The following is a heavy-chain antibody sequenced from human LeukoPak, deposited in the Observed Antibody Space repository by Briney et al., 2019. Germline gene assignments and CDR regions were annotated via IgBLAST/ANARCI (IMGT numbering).Heavy chain of an antibody. D-gene: IGHD3-22*01. CDR3: ARSYYDSSGYYY. Sequence: GASVTVSCKASGYTFTSYAMHWVRQAPGQRLEWMGWINAGNGDTKYSQKFQGRVTITRDTSASTAYMELSSLRSEDTAVYYCARSYYDSSGYYYWGQGTLVTVSS. CDR2: INAGNGDT. J-gene: IGHJ4*02. CDR1: GYTFTSYA. V-gene: IGHV1-3*01.